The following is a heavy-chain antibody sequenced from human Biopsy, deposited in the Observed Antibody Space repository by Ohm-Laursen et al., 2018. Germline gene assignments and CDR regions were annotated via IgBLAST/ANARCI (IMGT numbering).Heavy chain of an antibody. Sequence: GTLSPTCTVSGGSLSSYSWSWIRQPAGKGLEWIGQIYTSGITNYNPSLKSRVTMSVDTSKNKFPLRVSSVTAADTAVYYCARDRDRRGWFDPWGQGTLVTVSS. J-gene: IGHJ5*02. D-gene: IGHD1-14*01. CDR2: IYTSGIT. V-gene: IGHV4-4*07. CDR1: GGSLSSYS. CDR3: ARDRDRRGWFDP.